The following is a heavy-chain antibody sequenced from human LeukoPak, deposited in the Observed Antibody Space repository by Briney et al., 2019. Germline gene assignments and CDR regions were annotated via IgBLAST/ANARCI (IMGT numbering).Heavy chain of an antibody. J-gene: IGHJ4*02. V-gene: IGHV3-21*01. CDR1: GFTFTSYS. D-gene: IGHD2-2*01. Sequence: GGSLRLSCAASGFTFTSYSMNWVRQAPGKGLEWVSSITSSGSYIYYADSVKGRFTISRDNAKNSLYLQMNSLRAEDTAVYYCARDSEAPNCSSTSCPIDYWGQGTLVTVSS. CDR3: ARDSEAPNCSSTSCPIDY. CDR2: ITSSGSYI.